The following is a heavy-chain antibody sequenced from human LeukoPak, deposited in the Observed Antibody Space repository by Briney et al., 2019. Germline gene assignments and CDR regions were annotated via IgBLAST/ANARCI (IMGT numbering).Heavy chain of an antibody. CDR2: INHSGRT. CDR3: ARGGRSEYYGSGSHDY. D-gene: IGHD3-10*01. J-gene: IGHJ4*02. CDR1: GGSFSDYY. V-gene: IGHV4-34*01. Sequence: SETLSLTCVVYGGSFSDYYWTWIRQPPGKGLGWIGEINHSGRTNYNPSLKSRVTVSLDTSKNQFSLKLNSVTAADTAVYYCARGGRSEYYGSGSHDYWGQGTLVTVSS.